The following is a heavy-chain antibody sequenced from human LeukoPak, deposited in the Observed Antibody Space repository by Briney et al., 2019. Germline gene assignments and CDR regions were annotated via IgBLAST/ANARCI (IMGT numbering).Heavy chain of an antibody. V-gene: IGHV3-72*01. J-gene: IGHJ4*02. Sequence: GGSLRLSCAASGFTFSDHYMDWVRQAPGKGLEWVGRIRNKANQHTTEYAASVKGRFIISRDDSKNSLYLQMNSLKTEDTAVYYCVRGSYSGYGVDYWGQGTLVTVSS. D-gene: IGHD5-12*01. CDR3: VRGSYSGYGVDY. CDR2: IRNKANQHTT. CDR1: GFTFSDHY.